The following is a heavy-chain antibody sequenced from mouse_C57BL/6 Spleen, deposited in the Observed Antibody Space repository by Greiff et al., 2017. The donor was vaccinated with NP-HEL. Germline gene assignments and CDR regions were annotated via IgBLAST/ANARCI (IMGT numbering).Heavy chain of an antibody. Sequence: EVMLVESGGDLVKPGGSLKLSCAASGFTFSSYGMSWVRQTPDKRLEWVATISSGGSYTYYPDSVKGRFTISRDNAKNTLYLQMSSLKSEDTAMYYCARPYYGSSLDAMDYWGQGTSVTVSS. J-gene: IGHJ4*01. CDR2: ISSGGSYT. V-gene: IGHV5-6*02. D-gene: IGHD1-1*01. CDR3: ARPYYGSSLDAMDY. CDR1: GFTFSSYG.